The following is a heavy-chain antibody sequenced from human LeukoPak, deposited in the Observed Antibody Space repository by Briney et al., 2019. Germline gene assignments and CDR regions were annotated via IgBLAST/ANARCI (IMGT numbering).Heavy chain of an antibody. J-gene: IGHJ4*02. D-gene: IGHD3-22*01. CDR3: ARDRWYYYDSSGYSVDY. V-gene: IGHV3-21*01. CDR2: ISSSSSYI. Sequence: GGSLRLSCAASGFTFSSYSMNWVRQAPGRGLEWVSSISSSSSYIYYADSVKGRFTISRDNAKNSLYLQMNSLRAEDTAVCYCARDRWYYYDSSGYSVDYWGQGTLVTVSS. CDR1: GFTFSSYS.